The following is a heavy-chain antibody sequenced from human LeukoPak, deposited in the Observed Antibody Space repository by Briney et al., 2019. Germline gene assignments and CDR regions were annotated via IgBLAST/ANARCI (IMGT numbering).Heavy chain of an antibody. J-gene: IGHJ4*02. CDR3: ARGGRARGVISL. CDR2: IHHSGST. D-gene: IGHD3-10*01. V-gene: IGHV4-34*01. CDR1: GGSFSGYY. Sequence: SETLSLTCAVYGGSFSGYYWSWIRQPPGKGLEWIGEIHHSGSTNYNPSLKSRITISVDTSRNQFSLKLSSVTAADTALYFCARGGRARGVISLWGQGTLVTASS.